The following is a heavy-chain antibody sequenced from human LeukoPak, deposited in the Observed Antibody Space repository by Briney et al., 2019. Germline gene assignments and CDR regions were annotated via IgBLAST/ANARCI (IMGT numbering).Heavy chain of an antibody. Sequence: GGSLRLSCAASGFTFSSYWMHWVRQAPGKGLVWVSRINGDGSSTTYAESVKGRFTISRDNPKNTLYLQMNSPRVEDTAVYYCASSIGFRSWDAFDIRGQGTMVAVSS. V-gene: IGHV3-74*01. CDR2: INGDGSST. CDR3: ASSIGFRSWDAFDI. D-gene: IGHD2-15*01. CDR1: GFTFSSYW. J-gene: IGHJ3*02.